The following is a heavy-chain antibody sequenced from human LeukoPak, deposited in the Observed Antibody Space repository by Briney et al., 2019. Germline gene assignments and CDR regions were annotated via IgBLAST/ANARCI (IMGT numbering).Heavy chain of an antibody. V-gene: IGHV3-30*02. CDR1: GFTFSSYG. Sequence: GGSLRLSCAASGFTFSSYGMHWVRQAPGKGLEWVAFIRYDGSNKYYADSVKGRFTISRDNSKNTLYLQMNSLRAEDTAVYYCAKRAYYDSSGYPTDYFDYWGQGTLVTVSS. J-gene: IGHJ4*02. CDR2: IRYDGSNK. CDR3: AKRAYYDSSGYPTDYFDY. D-gene: IGHD3-22*01.